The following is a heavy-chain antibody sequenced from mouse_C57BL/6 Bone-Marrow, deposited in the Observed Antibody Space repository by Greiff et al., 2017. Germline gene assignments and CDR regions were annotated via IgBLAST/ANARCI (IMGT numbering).Heavy chain of an antibody. Sequence: EVKLVESGGGLVQPGGSLKLSCAASGFTFSDYYMYWVRQTPEQRLEWVAYLSNGGGSTYYPDTLKGRFTISRDNAKNTLYLQMSRLKSEDRAMYYCAREGRWFPWFAYWGQGTLVTVSA. J-gene: IGHJ3*01. CDR1: GFTFSDYY. CDR3: AREGRWFPWFAY. CDR2: LSNGGGST. V-gene: IGHV5-12*01. D-gene: IGHD2-3*01.